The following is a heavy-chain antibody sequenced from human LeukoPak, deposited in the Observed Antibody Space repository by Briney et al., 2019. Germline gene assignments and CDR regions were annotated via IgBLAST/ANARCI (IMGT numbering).Heavy chain of an antibody. J-gene: IGHJ4*02. Sequence: GRSLRLSCAASGFSFSNYGMHWVRQTPGKGLEWVASISSYGSDEYYADSVKGRFTISRDNSKKPLHLQMNGLRAEDTAVYYCAKDGVSELIADYWGQGTLVTVSS. CDR1: GFSFSNYG. CDR3: AKDGVSELIADY. V-gene: IGHV3-30*18. CDR2: ISSYGSDE. D-gene: IGHD2/OR15-2a*01.